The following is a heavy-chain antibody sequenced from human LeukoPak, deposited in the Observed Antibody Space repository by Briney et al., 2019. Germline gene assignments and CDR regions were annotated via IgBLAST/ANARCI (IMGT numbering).Heavy chain of an antibody. V-gene: IGHV4-61*01. CDR2: NNNSGST. J-gene: IGHJ4*02. D-gene: IGHD5-18*01. CDR1: GVSINTCCYY. CDR3: ARGSSYGFDFDS. Sequence: SETLSLTCDVSGVSINTCCYYWTWIRQPPGKGLEWIGYNNNSGSTRYNSSLRSRLTISLDTSKNQFSLRLTSVTAADTAVYYCARGSSYGFDFDSWGPGTLVIVSS.